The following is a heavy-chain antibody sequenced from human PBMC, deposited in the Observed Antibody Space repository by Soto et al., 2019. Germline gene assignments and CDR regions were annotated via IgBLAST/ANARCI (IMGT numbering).Heavy chain of an antibody. D-gene: IGHD6-13*01. CDR1: GFTFSSYS. V-gene: IGHV3-21*01. CDR2: ISSSSSYI. Sequence: PGGSLRLSCAASGFTFSSYSMNWVRQAPGKGLEWVSSISSSSSYIYYADSVKGRFTISRDNAKNSLYLQMNSLRAEDTAVYYWARDSSSSYYYGRDVWGQGTTVTVSS. J-gene: IGHJ6*02. CDR3: ARDSSSSYYYGRDV.